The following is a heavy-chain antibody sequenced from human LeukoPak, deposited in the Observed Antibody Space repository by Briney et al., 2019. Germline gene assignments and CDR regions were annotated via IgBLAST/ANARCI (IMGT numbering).Heavy chain of an antibody. Sequence: GRSLRLSCAASGFTFSSNGMHWVRQAPGKGLEWVAVISHDGSNKYYADSVKGRFTISRDNSKNTLYLQMNSLRAEDTAVYYCAKGSYCSGDGCYSWNSGMDVWGQGTTVTVSS. J-gene: IGHJ6*02. D-gene: IGHD2-15*01. CDR1: GFTFSSNG. CDR2: ISHDGSNK. CDR3: AKGSYCSGDGCYSWNSGMDV. V-gene: IGHV3-30*18.